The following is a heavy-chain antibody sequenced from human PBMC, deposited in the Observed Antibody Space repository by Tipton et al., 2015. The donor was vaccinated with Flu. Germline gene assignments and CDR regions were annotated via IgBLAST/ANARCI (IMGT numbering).Heavy chain of an antibody. CDR2: IYPDDSDA. D-gene: IGHD3-10*01. V-gene: IGHV5-51*01. J-gene: IGHJ4*02. CDR1: GYSFSNHW. Sequence: VQLVQSGAEVKKPGESLKISCTGSGYSFSNHWIGWVRQMPGKGLEWMGIIYPDDSDARYSPSFQGQVTISADKSSNTAYLQWSGLEASDTAMYYCARHQQLYYSTAYYPPSFDYWGQGTLVTVSS. CDR3: ARHQQLYYSTAYYPPSFDY.